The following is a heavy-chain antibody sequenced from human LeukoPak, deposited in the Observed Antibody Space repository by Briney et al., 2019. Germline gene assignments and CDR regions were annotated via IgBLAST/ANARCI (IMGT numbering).Heavy chain of an antibody. Sequence: GGSLRLSCATSGFNFDRYTIHWVRQPPGKGLEWVSAIGISADTFYVGSVKGRFTISRENGENSLYLQMNNLGVEDTAIYYCARQNSPHGNFDYWGQGTLVAVSS. CDR1: GFNFDRYT. CDR2: IGISADT. CDR3: ARQNSPHGNFDY. D-gene: IGHD1-26*01. J-gene: IGHJ4*02. V-gene: IGHV3-13*01.